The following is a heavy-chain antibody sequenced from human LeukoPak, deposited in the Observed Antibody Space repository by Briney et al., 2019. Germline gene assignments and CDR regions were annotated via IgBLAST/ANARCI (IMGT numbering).Heavy chain of an antibody. CDR1: GYRFTGYY. D-gene: IGHD3-10*01. J-gene: IGHJ5*02. CDR2: INPNNGGT. V-gene: IGHV1-2*02. Sequence: GASAKVSCKASGYRFTGYYIHWVRQAPGQGLEWMGWINPNNGGTNYAQKFQGRVTMARDTSITTTYMELSSLRSDDTAVYYCARDSGDYYGSGSRFDPWGQGTLVTVSS. CDR3: ARDSGDYYGSGSRFDP.